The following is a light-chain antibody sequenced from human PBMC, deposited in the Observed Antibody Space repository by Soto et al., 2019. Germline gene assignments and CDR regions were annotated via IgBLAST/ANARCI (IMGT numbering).Light chain of an antibody. J-gene: IGKJ1*01. V-gene: IGKV3-15*01. Sequence: EIVMTQSPATLSVSPGERATLSCRASQSVSSKLAWYQQKPGQAPRLPIYGASTRATGIPARFSGSGSGTQFTLTISSLQSEDFAVYYCQQYNNWPPWTFGQGTKVEIK. CDR3: QQYNNWPPWT. CDR1: QSVSSK. CDR2: GAS.